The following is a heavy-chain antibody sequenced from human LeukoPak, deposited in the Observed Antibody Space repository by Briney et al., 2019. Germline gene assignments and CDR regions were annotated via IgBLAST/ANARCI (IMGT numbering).Heavy chain of an antibody. V-gene: IGHV4-34*01. J-gene: IGHJ5*02. CDR2: INHSGST. D-gene: IGHD3-10*01. CDR1: GGPFSGYY. CDR3: AREKRITMVRGVINWFDP. Sequence: KPSETLSLTCAVYGGPFSGYYWSWILQPPGKGLEWIGEINHSGSTNYNPTLKSRVTISVDTSKNQSSLKLSSVTAADTAVYYCAREKRITMVRGVINWFDPWGQGTLVTVSS.